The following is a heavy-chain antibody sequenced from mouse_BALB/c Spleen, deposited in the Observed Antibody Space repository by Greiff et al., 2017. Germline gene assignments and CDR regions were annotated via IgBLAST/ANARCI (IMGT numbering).Heavy chain of an antibody. CDR3: ARGYGSSYFYAMEY. CDR1: GFSLTGYG. CDR2: IWGDGST. V-gene: IGHV2-6-7*01. D-gene: IGHD1-1*01. J-gene: IGHJ4*01. Sequence: VQVVESGPGLVAPSQSLSITCTVSGFSLTGYGVNWVRQPPGKGLEWLGMIWGDGSTDYNSALKSRLSISKDNSKSQVFLQMNSLQTDDTARYYCARGYGSSYFYAMEYWGQGTSGTVSS.